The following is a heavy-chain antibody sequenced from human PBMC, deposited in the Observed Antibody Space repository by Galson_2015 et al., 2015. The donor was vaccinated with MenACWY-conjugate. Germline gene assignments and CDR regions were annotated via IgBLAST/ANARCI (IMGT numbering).Heavy chain of an antibody. Sequence: SVKVSCKASGYTFTSYYMHWVRQAPGQGLEWMGIINPSGGSTSYAQKFQGRVTMTRDTSTSTVYMELSSLRSEDTAVYYCARGPSSYDILTGLDYWGQGTLVTVSS. D-gene: IGHD3-9*01. CDR2: INPSGGST. J-gene: IGHJ4*02. CDR1: GYTFTSYY. CDR3: ARGPSSYDILTGLDY. V-gene: IGHV1-46*01.